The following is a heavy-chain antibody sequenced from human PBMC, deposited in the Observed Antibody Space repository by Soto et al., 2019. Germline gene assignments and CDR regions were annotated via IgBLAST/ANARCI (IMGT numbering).Heavy chain of an antibody. D-gene: IGHD2-2*01. J-gene: IGHJ4*02. Sequence: QVQLVQSGAEVKKPGSSVKVSCKASGGTFSSYAISWVLQAPGQGLEWMGGIIPIFGTANYAQKFQGRVTITADESTSTAYMELSSLRSEDTAVYYCARGGLYCSSTSCYPGYYFDYWGLGTLVTVSS. CDR1: GGTFSSYA. V-gene: IGHV1-69*01. CDR2: IIPIFGTA. CDR3: ARGGLYCSSTSCYPGYYFDY.